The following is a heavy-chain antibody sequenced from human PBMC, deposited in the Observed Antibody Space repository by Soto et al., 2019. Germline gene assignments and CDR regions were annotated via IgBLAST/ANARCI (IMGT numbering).Heavy chain of an antibody. CDR1: GYTFTSYG. D-gene: IGHD3-10*01. J-gene: IGHJ4*02. V-gene: IGHV1-18*01. CDR2: ISAYNGKT. CDR3: VRDSGIEAATVFDY. Sequence: QVQLMQSGAEVKKPGASVKVSYKTSGYTFTSYGISWVRKAPGQGLEWMGWISAYNGKTYYAQKVQGRATMTTDTSTTTAHMELRSLRSDDTAVYFCVRDSGIEAATVFDYWGRGTLVTVSS.